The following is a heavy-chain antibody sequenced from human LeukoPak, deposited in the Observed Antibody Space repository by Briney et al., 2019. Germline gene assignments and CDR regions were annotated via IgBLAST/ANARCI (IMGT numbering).Heavy chain of an antibody. J-gene: IGHJ6*03. D-gene: IGHD3-16*01. Sequence: VSYISSSSSTIYYADSVKGRFTISRDNAKNSLYLQMNSLRAEDTAVYYRAGGSYYYYYMDVWGKGTTVTVSS. CDR3: AGGSYYYYYMDV. V-gene: IGHV3-48*01. CDR2: ISSSSSTI.